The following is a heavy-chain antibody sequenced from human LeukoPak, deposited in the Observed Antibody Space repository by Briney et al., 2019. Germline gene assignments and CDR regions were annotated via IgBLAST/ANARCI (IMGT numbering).Heavy chain of an antibody. CDR2: IWYDGSNK. CDR1: GFTFSSYG. J-gene: IGHJ4*02. V-gene: IGHV3-33*01. CDR3: ARDSGGSGSYYIN. Sequence: GGSLRLSCAASGFTFSSYGMHWVRQAPGKGLEWVAVIWYDGSNKYCADSVKGRFTISRDNSKNTLFLQMNSLRAEDTAVYYCARDSGGSGSYYINWGQGTLVTVSS. D-gene: IGHD3-10*01.